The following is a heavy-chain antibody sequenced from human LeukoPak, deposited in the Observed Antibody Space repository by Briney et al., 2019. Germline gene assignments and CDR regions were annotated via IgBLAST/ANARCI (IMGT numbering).Heavy chain of an antibody. CDR1: GFTFSSYS. D-gene: IGHD4-17*01. V-gene: IGHV3-21*01. Sequence: GGSLRLSCAASGFTFSSYSMNWVRQGPGKRLEWGSSISISSSYIYYADSVKGRFTISRDNAKNSLYMQMNSMRAEDTAVYYCARDLLGTVTTFHAFDIWGQGTMVTVSS. J-gene: IGHJ3*02. CDR2: ISISSSYI. CDR3: ARDLLGTVTTFHAFDI.